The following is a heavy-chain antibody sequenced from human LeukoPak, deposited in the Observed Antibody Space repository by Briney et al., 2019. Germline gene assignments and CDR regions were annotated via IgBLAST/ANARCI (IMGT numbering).Heavy chain of an antibody. CDR2: IYYSGST. V-gene: IGHV4-39*01. J-gene: IGHJ5*02. CDR1: GGSISSSSYY. D-gene: IGHD2-2*01. Sequence: KASETLSLTCTVSGGSISSSSYYWGWIRQPPGKGLEWIGSIYYSGSTYYNPSLKSRVTISVDTSKNQFSLKLSSVTAADTAVYYCARHEGFYDDVVVPGWFDPWGQGTLVTVSS. CDR3: ARHEGFYDDVVVPGWFDP.